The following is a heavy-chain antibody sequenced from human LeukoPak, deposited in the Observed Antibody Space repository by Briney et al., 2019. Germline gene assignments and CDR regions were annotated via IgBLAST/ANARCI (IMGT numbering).Heavy chain of an antibody. D-gene: IGHD2-15*01. J-gene: IGHJ4*02. CDR3: ARGGYCSGGSCYKPFDY. CDR2: IIPIFGTA. V-gene: IGHV1-69*06. CDR1: GGTFSSYA. Sequence: SVKVSCKASGGTFSSYAISWVRQAPGQGLEWIGRIIPIFGTANYAQKFQGRVTITADKSTSTAYMELSSLRSEDTAVYYCARGGYCSGGSCYKPFDYWCQGTLVTVSS.